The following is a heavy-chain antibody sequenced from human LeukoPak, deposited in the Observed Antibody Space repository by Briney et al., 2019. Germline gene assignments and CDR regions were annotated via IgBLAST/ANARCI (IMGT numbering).Heavy chain of an antibody. CDR3: VRGYSNYGYAFDM. J-gene: IGHJ3*02. Sequence: SGGSLRLSCAASGFTFSSYSMNWVRQAPGKGLEWVSSISSSSSYIYYADSVKGRFTISRDNAKKSLFLEMNSLRGEDTAVYYCVRGYSNYGYAFDMWGQGTMVTVSS. CDR1: GFTFSSYS. CDR2: ISSSSSYI. D-gene: IGHD4-11*01. V-gene: IGHV3-21*01.